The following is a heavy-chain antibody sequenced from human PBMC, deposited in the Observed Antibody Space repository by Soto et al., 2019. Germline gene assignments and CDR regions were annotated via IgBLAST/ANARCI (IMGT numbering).Heavy chain of an antibody. CDR2: INHSGST. D-gene: IGHD2-21*01. CDR1: GGSFSGYY. Sequence: EALSLTCAVYGGSFSGYYWSWIRQPPGKGLEWIGEINHSGSTNYNPSLKSRVTISVDTSKNQFSLKLSSVTAADTAVYYCARRVAYYYYGMDVWGQGTTVTVSS. V-gene: IGHV4-34*01. CDR3: ARRVAYYYYGMDV. J-gene: IGHJ6*02.